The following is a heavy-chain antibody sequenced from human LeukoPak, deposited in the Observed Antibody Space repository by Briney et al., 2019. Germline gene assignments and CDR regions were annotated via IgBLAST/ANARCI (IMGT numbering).Heavy chain of an antibody. CDR2: FDPEDGET. CDR3: ATLSGYDSSGYC. D-gene: IGHD3-22*01. Sequence: ASVKVSCKVSGYTLTELSMHWVRQAPGKGLEWMGGFDPEDGETIYAQKFQGRVTMTGDTSTDTAYMELSSLRSEDTAVYYCATLSGYDSSGYCWGQGTLVTVSS. J-gene: IGHJ4*02. CDR1: GYTLTELS. V-gene: IGHV1-24*01.